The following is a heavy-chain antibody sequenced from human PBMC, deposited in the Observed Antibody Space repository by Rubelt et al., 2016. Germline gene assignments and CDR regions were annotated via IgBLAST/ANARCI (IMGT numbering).Heavy chain of an antibody. CDR3: ARRRIQLWLHWFDP. V-gene: IGHV4-34*01. Sequence: QVQLQQWGAGLLKPSETLSLTCAVYGGSFSGYYWSWIRQPPGKGLEWIGEINHSGSTNYNPSLKGRVTISVDTSKNQFSLKLSSVTAADTAVYYCARRRIQLWLHWFDPWGQGTLVTVPS. CDR2: INHSGST. CDR1: GGSFSGYY. D-gene: IGHD5-18*01. J-gene: IGHJ5*02.